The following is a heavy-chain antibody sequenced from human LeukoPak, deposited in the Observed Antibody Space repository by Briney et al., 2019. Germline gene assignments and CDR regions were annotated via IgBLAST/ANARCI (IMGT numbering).Heavy chain of an antibody. D-gene: IGHD3-10*01. CDR3: ARDFGYF. Sequence: GGSLRLSCAASGFTFSSHAMRWVRQAPGKGLQWVSSISGSGRSTYYADSVKGRFTISRDNAKNSLYLQMNSLRAEDTAVYYCARDFGYFWGQGTLVTVSS. CDR2: ISGSGRST. J-gene: IGHJ4*02. V-gene: IGHV3-23*01. CDR1: GFTFSSHA.